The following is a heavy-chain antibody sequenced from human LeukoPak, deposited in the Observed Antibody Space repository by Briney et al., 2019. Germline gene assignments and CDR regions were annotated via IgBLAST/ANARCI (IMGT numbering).Heavy chain of an antibody. CDR3: ARDHPYSSSWDY. Sequence: ASVKVSCKASGYTFTSYDINWVRQATGQGLEWMGWMNPNSGNTGYAQKFQGRVTITRDTSASTAYMELSSLRSEDTAVYYCARDHPYSSSWDYWGQGTLVTVSS. D-gene: IGHD6-13*01. V-gene: IGHV1-8*01. CDR1: GYTFTSYD. CDR2: MNPNSGNT. J-gene: IGHJ4*02.